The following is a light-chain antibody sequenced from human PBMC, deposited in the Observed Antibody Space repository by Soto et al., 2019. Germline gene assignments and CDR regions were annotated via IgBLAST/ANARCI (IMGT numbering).Light chain of an antibody. CDR2: LGS. Sequence: DIVMTQSPVSLPVTPGEPAYIACRAIQSLLHSGGHNFLDWYLQKPGQSPQVLNYLGSNRASGVHDRFSGSGSGADFTLAISRVEAEDVGVYYCMQSLSTPLTFGGGTKVEIK. CDR1: QSLLHSGGHNF. V-gene: IGKV2-28*01. J-gene: IGKJ4*01. CDR3: MQSLSTPLT.